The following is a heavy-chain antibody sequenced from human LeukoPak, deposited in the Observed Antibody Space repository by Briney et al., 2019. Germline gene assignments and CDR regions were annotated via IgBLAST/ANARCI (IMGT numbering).Heavy chain of an antibody. V-gene: IGHV4-39*01. CDR1: GGSISSSSYY. J-gene: IGHJ6*03. CDR3: ARQVMVRANYYYYMDV. D-gene: IGHD3-10*01. CDR2: IYYSGST. Sequence: SETLSLTCTVSGGSISSSSYYWGWIRQPPGKGLEWIGSIYYSGSTYYNPSLKSRVTISVDTSKNQFSLKLSSVTAADTAVYYCARQVMVRANYYYYMDVWGKGTTVTISS.